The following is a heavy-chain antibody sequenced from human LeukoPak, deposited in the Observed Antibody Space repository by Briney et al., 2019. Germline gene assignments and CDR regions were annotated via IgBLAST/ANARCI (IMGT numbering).Heavy chain of an antibody. CDR2: FDPEDGET. V-gene: IGHV1-24*01. CDR3: ATGRLEGGYCSSTSCVDLDY. D-gene: IGHD2-2*03. Sequence: ASVKVSCKVSGYTLTELSMHWVRQAPGKGLEWMVGFDPEDGETIYAQKFQGRVTMTEDTSTDTAYMELSSLRSEDTAVYYCATGRLEGGYCSSTSCVDLDYWGQGTLVTVSS. CDR1: GYTLTELS. J-gene: IGHJ4*02.